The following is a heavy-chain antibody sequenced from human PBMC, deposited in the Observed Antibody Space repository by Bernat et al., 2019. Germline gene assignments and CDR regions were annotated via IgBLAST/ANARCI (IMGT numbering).Heavy chain of an antibody. D-gene: IGHD3-10*01. V-gene: IGHV1-2*06. CDR3: ARMVQGVIITGFDC. CDR1: GYTFTGYY. J-gene: IGHJ4*02. Sequence: QVQLVQSGAEVKKPGASLKVSCKASGYTFTGYYMHWVRQAPGQGLECMGRINPNSGGTNYAQKFQGRVTMTRDTSISTAYMELSRLRSDDTAVYYCARMVQGVIITGFDCWGQGTLVTVSS. CDR2: INPNSGGT.